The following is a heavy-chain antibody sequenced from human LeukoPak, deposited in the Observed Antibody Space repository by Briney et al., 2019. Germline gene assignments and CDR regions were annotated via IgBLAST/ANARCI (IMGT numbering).Heavy chain of an antibody. CDR1: GFTLSTYW. D-gene: IGHD2-15*01. J-gene: IGHJ4*02. CDR2: INTDGSTT. CDR3: TRYLSGGFDS. V-gene: IGHV3-74*01. Sequence: PGGSLRLSCAASGFTLSTYWMHWVRQGPGKGLVWVSRINTDGSTTSYADSVKGRFTFSRDNAKNTLYLQMNSLRAEDTAVYYCTRYLSGGFDSWGQGTLVTVSS.